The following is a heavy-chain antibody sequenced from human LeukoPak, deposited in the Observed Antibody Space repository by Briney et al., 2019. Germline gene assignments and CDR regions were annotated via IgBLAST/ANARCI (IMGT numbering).Heavy chain of an antibody. CDR2: IYPGDPDT. Sequence: GESLKISCKGSGYSFTNYWIGWVRQMPGKGLEWMGIIYPGDPDTRYSPSFQGQVTISADKSISTAYLQWSSLKASDTAIYYCSRRAYCGGDCYNDFWGQGTLVTVSS. D-gene: IGHD2-21*02. CDR3: SRRAYCGGDCYNDF. J-gene: IGHJ4*02. V-gene: IGHV5-51*01. CDR1: GYSFTNYW.